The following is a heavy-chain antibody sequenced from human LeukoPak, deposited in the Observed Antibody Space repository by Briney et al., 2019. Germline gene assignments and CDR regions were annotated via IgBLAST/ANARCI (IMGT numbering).Heavy chain of an antibody. CDR2: IRSNDHAYAT. CDR3: TSPIFSSIPSRPVDY. CDR1: GFILNASA. Sequence: PGGSLRLSCAASGFILNASAIYWVRQASGKRLEWIGRIRSNDHAYATSYAASLKGRFTISRDDSKNMAYLQMNSLKIEDTAVYYCTSPIFSSIPSRPVDYWGQGTLVTVSS. J-gene: IGHJ4*02. V-gene: IGHV3-73*01. D-gene: IGHD3-3*01.